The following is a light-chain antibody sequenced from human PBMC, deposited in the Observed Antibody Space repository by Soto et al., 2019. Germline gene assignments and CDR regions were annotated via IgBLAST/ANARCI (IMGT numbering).Light chain of an antibody. CDR3: QQTSSFPLA. J-gene: IGKJ4*01. V-gene: IGKV1-12*01. Sequence: DIQVTQSPSSVSASVGDRVTITCRASQGLVNWLAWYQQKPGKAPKLLIYAASSFQSGVPSRLSGSGSRTDFTLAISSLQPEDLATSYCQQTSSFPLAFSGGTKVEIK. CDR1: QGLVNW. CDR2: AAS.